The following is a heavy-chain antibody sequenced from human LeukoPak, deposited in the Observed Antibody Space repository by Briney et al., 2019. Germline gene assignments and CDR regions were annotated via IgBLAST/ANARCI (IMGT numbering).Heavy chain of an antibody. Sequence: GGSLRLSCAASGFTFSSYEMNWVRQAPGKGLEWVSYISSSGRTTYYADSVKGRFTISRDNAKNSLFLQMNSLRAEDTAVYYCARERDTVITFDACDIWGQGTMVTVSS. J-gene: IGHJ3*02. D-gene: IGHD4-17*01. CDR2: ISSSGRTT. CDR3: ARERDTVITFDACDI. V-gene: IGHV3-48*03. CDR1: GFTFSSYE.